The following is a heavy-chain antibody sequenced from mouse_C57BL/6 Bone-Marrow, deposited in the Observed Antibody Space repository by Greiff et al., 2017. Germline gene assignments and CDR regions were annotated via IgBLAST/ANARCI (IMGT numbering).Heavy chain of an antibody. CDR2: IYPRSGNT. CDR3: ARDTTVVASYYFDY. V-gene: IGHV1-81*01. CDR1: GYTFTSYG. J-gene: IGHJ2*01. D-gene: IGHD1-1*01. Sequence: QVQLQESGAELARPGASVKLSCKASGYTFTSYGISWVKQRTGQGLEWIGEIYPRSGNTYYNEKFKGKATLTADKSSSTAYMELRSLTSEDSAVYFCARDTTVVASYYFDYWGQGTTLTVSS.